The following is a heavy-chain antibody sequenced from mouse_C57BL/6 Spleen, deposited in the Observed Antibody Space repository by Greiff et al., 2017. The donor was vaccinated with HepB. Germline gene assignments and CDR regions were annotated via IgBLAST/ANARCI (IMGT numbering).Heavy chain of an antibody. Sequence: VQLQQSGAELVRPGASVTLSCKASGYTFTDYEMHWVKQTPVHGLEWIGAIDPETGGTAYNQKFKGKAILTADKSSSTAYMELRSLTSEDSAVYYCTRRSTTVVAGYFDYWGQGTTLTVSS. J-gene: IGHJ2*01. CDR2: IDPETGGT. CDR1: GYTFTDYE. CDR3: TRRSTTVVAGYFDY. V-gene: IGHV1-15*01. D-gene: IGHD1-1*01.